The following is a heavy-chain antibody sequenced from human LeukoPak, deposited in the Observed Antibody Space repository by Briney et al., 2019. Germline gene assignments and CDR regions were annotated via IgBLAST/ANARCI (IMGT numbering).Heavy chain of an antibody. CDR2: IKQDGSEK. D-gene: IGHD4-11*01. CDR3: ARVRGYYSNYVQH. V-gene: IGHV3-7*01. J-gene: IGHJ1*01. CDR1: GFTFSSYD. Sequence: GGSLRLSCAASGFTFSSYDMHWVRQAPGKGLEWVANIKQDGSEKYYVDSVKGRFTISRDNAKNSLYLQMNSLRAEDTAVYYCARVRGYYSNYVQHWGQGTLVTVSS.